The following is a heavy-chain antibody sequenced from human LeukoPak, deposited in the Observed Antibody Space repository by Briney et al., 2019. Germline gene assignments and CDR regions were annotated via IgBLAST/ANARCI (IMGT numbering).Heavy chain of an antibody. V-gene: IGHV4-39*01. J-gene: IGHJ5*02. CDR1: GVSISSSSYY. Sequence: SETLSLTCTVSGVSISSSSYYWGWIRQPPGKGLEWIGSIYYSGSTYYNPSLKSRVTISVDTSKNQFSLKLSSVTAADTAVYYCASQVQVAYCGGDCYPNWFDPWGQGTLVTVSS. CDR2: IYYSGST. D-gene: IGHD2-21*02. CDR3: ASQVQVAYCGGDCYPNWFDP.